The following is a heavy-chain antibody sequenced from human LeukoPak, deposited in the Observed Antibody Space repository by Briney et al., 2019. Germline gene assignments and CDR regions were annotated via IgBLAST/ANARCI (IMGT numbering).Heavy chain of an antibody. V-gene: IGHV3-7*01. CDR1: GFTFSSYW. D-gene: IGHD6-13*01. Sequence: PGGSLRLSCAASGFTFSSYWMSWVRQAPGKGLEWVANIKQDGSEKYYVDSVKGRFTISRDNAKNSLYLQMNSLRAEDTAVYYCARELASYSSSWYPLYYFDYWGQGTLVTVSS. CDR2: IKQDGSEK. J-gene: IGHJ4*02. CDR3: ARELASYSSSWYPLYYFDY.